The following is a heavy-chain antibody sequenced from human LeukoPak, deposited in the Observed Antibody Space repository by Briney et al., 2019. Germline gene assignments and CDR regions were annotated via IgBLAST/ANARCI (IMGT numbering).Heavy chain of an antibody. CDR2: ISYDGSNK. CDR3: ARGQDETYYYYYMDV. V-gene: IGHV3-30*01. J-gene: IGHJ6*03. CDR1: GFTFSSYA. Sequence: GGSLRLSCAASGFTFSSYAMHWVRQAPGKGLEWVAVISYDGSNKYYADSVKGRFTISRDNSKNTLYLQMNSLRAEDTAVYYCARGQDETYYYYYMDVWGKGTTVTVS.